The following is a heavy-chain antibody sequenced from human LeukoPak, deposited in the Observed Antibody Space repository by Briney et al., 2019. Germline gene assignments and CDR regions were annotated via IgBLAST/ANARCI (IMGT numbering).Heavy chain of an antibody. J-gene: IGHJ4*02. CDR1: GGSISSSSYY. D-gene: IGHD2-8*02. CDR2: IYYSGST. CDR3: ARAPGGRIINPPRW. V-gene: IGHV4-39*01. Sequence: PSETLSLTCTVSGGSISSSSYYWGWIRQPPGKGLEWIGSIYYSGSTYYNPSLKSRVTISVDTSKNQFSLKLSSVTAADTAVYYCARAPGGRIINPPRWWGQGTLVTVSS.